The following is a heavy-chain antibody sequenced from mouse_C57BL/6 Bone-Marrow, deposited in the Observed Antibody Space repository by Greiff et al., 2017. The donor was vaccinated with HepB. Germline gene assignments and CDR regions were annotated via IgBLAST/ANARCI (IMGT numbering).Heavy chain of an antibody. Sequence: VQLQQSGAELVKPGASVKLSCKASGYTFTSYWMHWVKQRPGQGLEWIGMIHPNSGSTNYNEKFKSKATLTVDKSSSTAYMQLSSLTSEDSAVYYFAREGAASGYYYGSSYWYFDVWGTGTTVTVSS. CDR2: IHPNSGST. CDR1: GYTFTSYW. J-gene: IGHJ1*03. V-gene: IGHV1-64*01. CDR3: AREGAASGYYYGSSYWYFDV. D-gene: IGHD1-1*01.